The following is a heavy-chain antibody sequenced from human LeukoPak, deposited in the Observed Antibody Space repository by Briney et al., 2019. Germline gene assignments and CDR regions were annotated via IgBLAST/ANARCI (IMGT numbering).Heavy chain of an antibody. J-gene: IGHJ5*02. V-gene: IGHV1-2*02. CDR3: ARGDYYGSPKVVAA. Sequence: GASVQDSCKASVYTLTDYPLNGVRQAPGQGLEWMGWINPNSGDTNYAQKFQDRVTMTRDTSISTAYIELNLLRSDDTAVYYCARGDYYGSPKVVAAWGQGTLVTVSS. CDR2: INPNSGDT. D-gene: IGHD3-10*01. CDR1: VYTLTDYP.